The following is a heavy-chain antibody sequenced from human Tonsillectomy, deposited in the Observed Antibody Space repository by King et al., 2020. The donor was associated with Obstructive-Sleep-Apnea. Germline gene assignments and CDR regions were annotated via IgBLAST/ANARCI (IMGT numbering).Heavy chain of an antibody. CDR1: GFTFSSYN. V-gene: IGHV3-21*01. CDR3: ARQLARGYDPLYYFDY. Sequence: DGQLVQSGGGLVKPGGSLRLSCAASGFTFSSYNMNWVRQAPGKWLEWGSSISSSSSYIYYADSVKGRFTISRDNAKNSLYLQMNSLRAEDTAVYYCARQLARGYDPLYYFDYWGQGTLVTVSS. J-gene: IGHJ4*02. D-gene: IGHD5-12*01. CDR2: ISSSSSYI.